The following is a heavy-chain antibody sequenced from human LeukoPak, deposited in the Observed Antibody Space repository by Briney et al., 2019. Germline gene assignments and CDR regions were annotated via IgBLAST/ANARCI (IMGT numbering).Heavy chain of an antibody. V-gene: IGHV4-38-2*02. CDR1: RYSISSGYY. Sequence: SETLSLTCTVSRYSISSGYYWGWIRQPPGKGLEWIGSIYHTGGAYYNPPLKSRVTISVDTSKNQFSLKLSSVTAADTAVYYCARVRSTLLYYFDYWGQGTLVTVSS. CDR2: IYHTGGA. D-gene: IGHD2-15*01. J-gene: IGHJ4*02. CDR3: ARVRSTLLYYFDY.